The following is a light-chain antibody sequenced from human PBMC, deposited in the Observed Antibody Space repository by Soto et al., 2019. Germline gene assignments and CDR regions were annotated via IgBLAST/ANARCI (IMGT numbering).Light chain of an antibody. CDR2: DAS. Sequence: EFVLPQSPSTLSLSPGERSALSCRASQSVGSFLAWYQHKPGQAPRLLIYDASNRATGFPARFSGSGSGTDFTLTISSLEPEDSAVYYCQQRSSWWTFGQGTKV. J-gene: IGKJ1*01. CDR3: QQRSSWWT. V-gene: IGKV3-11*01. CDR1: QSVGSF.